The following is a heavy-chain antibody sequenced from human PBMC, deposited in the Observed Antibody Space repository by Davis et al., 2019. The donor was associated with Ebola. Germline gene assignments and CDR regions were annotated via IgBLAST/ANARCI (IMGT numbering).Heavy chain of an antibody. CDR1: GFTFSSYG. J-gene: IGHJ3*02. CDR3: AKDIGYCSGGSCPGDAFDI. D-gene: IGHD2-15*01. CDR2: ISWNSGSI. V-gene: IGHV3-9*01. Sequence: SLKISCAASGFTFSSYGMHRVRQAPGKGLEWVSGISWNSGSIGYADSVKGRFTISRDSAKNSLYLQMNSLRAEDTALYYCAKDIGYCSGGSCPGDAFDIWGQGTMVTVSS.